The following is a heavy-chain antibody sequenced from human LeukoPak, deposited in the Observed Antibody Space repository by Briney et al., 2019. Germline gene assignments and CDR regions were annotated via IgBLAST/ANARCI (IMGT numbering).Heavy chain of an antibody. Sequence: SETLSLTCTVSGGSISSSSYYWGWIRQPPGKGLEWIGSIYYSGSTYYNPSLKSRVTISVDTSKNQFSLKLNSVTAEDTAVYYCARGLLRYCSSTSCQFNYYYYYYMDVWGKGTTVTVSS. V-gene: IGHV4-39*07. CDR1: GGSISSSSYY. D-gene: IGHD2-2*01. CDR3: ARGLLRYCSSTSCQFNYYYYYYMDV. CDR2: IYYSGST. J-gene: IGHJ6*03.